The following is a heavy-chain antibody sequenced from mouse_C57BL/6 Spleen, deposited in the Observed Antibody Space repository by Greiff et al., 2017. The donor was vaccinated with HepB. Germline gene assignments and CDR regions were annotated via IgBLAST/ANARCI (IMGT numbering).Heavy chain of an antibody. Sequence: QVQLQQPGAELVMPGASVKLSCKASGYTFTSYWMHWVKQRPGQGLEWIGEIDPSDSYTNYNQKFKGKSTLTVDKSSSTAYMQLSSLTSEDSAVYYCARVRGTFFDYWGQGTTLTVSS. CDR2: IDPSDSYT. V-gene: IGHV1-69*01. J-gene: IGHJ2*01. D-gene: IGHD3-3*01. CDR1: GYTFTSYW. CDR3: ARVRGTFFDY.